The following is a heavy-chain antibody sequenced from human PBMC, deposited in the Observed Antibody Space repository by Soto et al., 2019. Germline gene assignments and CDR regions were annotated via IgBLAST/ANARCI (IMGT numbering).Heavy chain of an antibody. Sequence: GASVKVSCKVSGYTLTELSMHWVRQAPGKGLEWMGGFDPEDGETIYAQKFQGRVTMTEDTSTDTAYMELSSLRSEDTAVYYCATIRGYGDYPEYYYYYMDAWGKGTTVTVSS. CDR3: ATIRGYGDYPEYYYYYMDA. CDR1: GYTLTELS. J-gene: IGHJ6*03. D-gene: IGHD4-17*01. V-gene: IGHV1-24*01. CDR2: FDPEDGET.